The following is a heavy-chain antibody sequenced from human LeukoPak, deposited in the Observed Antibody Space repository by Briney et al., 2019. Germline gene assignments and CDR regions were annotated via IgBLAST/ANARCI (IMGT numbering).Heavy chain of an antibody. Sequence: SGGSLRLSCAASGFTFSSYAMSWVRQAPGKGLEWVSAISGSGGSTYYADSVKGRFTISRDNSKNTLYLQMNSLRAEDTAVYYCAKLTIPPYSSSWYYYGMDVWGQGTTVTVSS. CDR2: ISGSGGST. CDR3: AKLTIPPYSSSWYYYGMDV. D-gene: IGHD6-13*01. J-gene: IGHJ6*02. CDR1: GFTFSSYA. V-gene: IGHV3-23*01.